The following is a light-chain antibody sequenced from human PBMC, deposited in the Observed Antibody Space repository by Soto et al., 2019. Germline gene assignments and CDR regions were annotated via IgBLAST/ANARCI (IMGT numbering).Light chain of an antibody. J-gene: IGLJ1*01. CDR1: SSDVGGYNY. CDR2: DVS. Sequence: QSALTQPASVSGSPGQSITISCTGTSSDVGGYNYVSWYQQHPGKAPKLMIYDVSNRPSGVSNRFSGSKSGNTASLTISGLPAEDEADYYCSSYTSSSTSYVFGTGTKLTV. V-gene: IGLV2-14*01. CDR3: SSYTSSSTSYV.